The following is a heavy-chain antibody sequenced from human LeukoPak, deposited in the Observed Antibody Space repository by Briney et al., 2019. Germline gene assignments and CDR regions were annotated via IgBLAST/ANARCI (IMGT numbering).Heavy chain of an antibody. D-gene: IGHD6-13*01. J-gene: IGHJ5*02. V-gene: IGHV1-18*01. CDR1: GYSFSSYG. CDR2: ISTYNTNR. CDR3: AREPQQMVRTDNWFDP. Sequence: ASVKVSCKTSGYSFSSYGLSWVRQAPGQGPEWMGWISTYNTNRKYAQRFQDRLTLTTDTSTATAYMELRGLRYNDTAVYYWAREPQQMVRTDNWFDPWGQGTLVTVSS.